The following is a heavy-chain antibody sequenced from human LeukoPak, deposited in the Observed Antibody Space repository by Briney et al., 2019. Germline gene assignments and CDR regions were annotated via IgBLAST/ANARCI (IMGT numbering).Heavy chain of an antibody. V-gene: IGHV3-48*01. Sequence: GGSLRLSCAASGFTFSSYSMNWVRQAPGKGLEWVSYISSSSSTIYYADSVKGRFTISRDNAKNSLYLQMNSVRAEDTAVYYCARDRYCGGDCSFDYWGQGTLVTVSS. CDR2: ISSSSSTI. J-gene: IGHJ4*02. CDR1: GFTFSSYS. CDR3: ARDRYCGGDCSFDY. D-gene: IGHD2-21*02.